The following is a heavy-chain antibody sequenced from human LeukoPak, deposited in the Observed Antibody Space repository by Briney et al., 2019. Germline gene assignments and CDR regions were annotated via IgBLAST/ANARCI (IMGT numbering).Heavy chain of an antibody. J-gene: IGHJ4*02. CDR2: IKQDGSET. Sequence: PGGSLRLSCAVSGFTFSSHWMSWVRQAPGKGLEWVANIKQDGSETYYVDSVKGRFTISRDNAKNSLFLQMNSLRAEDTAVYYCARVGWVVVPAASPFDYWGQGTLVTVPS. V-gene: IGHV3-7*01. D-gene: IGHD2-2*01. CDR3: ARVGWVVVPAASPFDY. CDR1: GFTFSSHW.